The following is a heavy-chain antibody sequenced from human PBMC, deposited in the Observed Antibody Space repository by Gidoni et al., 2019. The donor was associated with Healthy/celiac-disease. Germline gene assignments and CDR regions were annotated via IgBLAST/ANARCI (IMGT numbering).Heavy chain of an antibody. D-gene: IGHD6-13*01. CDR2: IYPWDSDT. CDR3: ARQAPGPGIAIQEYFDY. CDR1: GYSFTSYW. V-gene: IGHV5-51*01. J-gene: IGHJ4*02. Sequence: EVQLVQSGAEVKKPGESPKISCKGYGYSFTSYWIGWARQMPGKGLEWMGIIYPWDSDTRYSPSFQGQVTISADKSISTAYLQWSSLKASDTAMYYCARQAPGPGIAIQEYFDYWGQGTLVTVSS.